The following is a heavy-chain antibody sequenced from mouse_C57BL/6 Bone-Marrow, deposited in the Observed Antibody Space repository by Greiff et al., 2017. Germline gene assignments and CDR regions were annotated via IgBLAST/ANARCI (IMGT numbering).Heavy chain of an antibody. Sequence: EVQLQQSGPELVKPGDSVKISCKASGYSFTGYFMNWVMQSHGKSLEWIGRINPYNGDTFYNQKFKGKATLTVDKSSSTAHMELRSLTSGDSAVXYCAREAGGSLGYFDVWGTGTTVTVSS. D-gene: IGHD1-1*01. CDR3: AREAGGSLGYFDV. V-gene: IGHV1-20*01. CDR2: INPYNGDT. J-gene: IGHJ1*03. CDR1: GYSFTGYF.